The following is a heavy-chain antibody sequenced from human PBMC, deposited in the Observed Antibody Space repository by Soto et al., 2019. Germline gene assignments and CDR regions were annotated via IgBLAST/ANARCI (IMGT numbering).Heavy chain of an antibody. Sequence: EVRLVESGGGLVQPGGSLRLSCAASGFMFGAYWLIWARRSPRKGLEWVASIKEDGREDVDVDSVKGRFTNSRDNTKNALYLQMNSLRAEDADVYYCARDGTSITKMRRNDYWGQGTLVTVSS. CDR1: GFMFGAYW. D-gene: IGHD1-26*01. J-gene: IGHJ4*02. CDR2: IKEDGRED. CDR3: ARDGTSITKMRRNDY. V-gene: IGHV3-7*01.